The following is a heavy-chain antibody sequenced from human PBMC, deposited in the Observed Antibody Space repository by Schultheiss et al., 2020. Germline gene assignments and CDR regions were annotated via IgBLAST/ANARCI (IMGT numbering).Heavy chain of an antibody. J-gene: IGHJ4*02. V-gene: IGHV6-1*01. CDR2: TYYRSKWYY. CDR1: GDSISSNSAA. CDR3: ARDFDY. Sequence: SQTLSLTCAISGDSISSNSAAWNWIRQSTSRGLEWLGRTYYRSKWYYHYAESVKSRITVNADTSKNQFSLQLNSMAPEDTAVYYCARDFDYWGQGTLVTVSS.